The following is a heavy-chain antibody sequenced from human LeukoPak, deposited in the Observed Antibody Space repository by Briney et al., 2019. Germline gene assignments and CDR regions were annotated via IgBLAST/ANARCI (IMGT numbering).Heavy chain of an antibody. CDR3: AKASYGRSYYFDY. D-gene: IGHD1-26*01. CDR2: ISGSGGST. J-gene: IGHJ4*02. CDR1: GFAVSANY. Sequence: GGSLRLSCAASGFAVSANYMTWVRQAPGKGLEWVSAISGSGGSTYYADSVKGRFTISRDNSKNTLYLQMNSLRAEDTAVYYCAKASYGRSYYFDYWGQGTLVTVSS. V-gene: IGHV3-23*01.